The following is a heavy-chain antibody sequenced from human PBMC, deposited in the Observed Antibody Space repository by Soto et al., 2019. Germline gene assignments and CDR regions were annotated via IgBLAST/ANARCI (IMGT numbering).Heavy chain of an antibody. J-gene: IGHJ4*02. Sequence: EVQLLESGGGLIQPGRSLILSCAASGFTFSTFDMTWVRQPPGKGLEWVSLIRGSSGSTYYADSVKGRFTISKDNSKNTLYLQMNSLRAEDTAVYFCVKGAWLDYWGQGNMVTVSS. CDR2: IRGSSGST. V-gene: IGHV3-23*01. CDR1: GFTFSTFD. CDR3: VKGAWLDY.